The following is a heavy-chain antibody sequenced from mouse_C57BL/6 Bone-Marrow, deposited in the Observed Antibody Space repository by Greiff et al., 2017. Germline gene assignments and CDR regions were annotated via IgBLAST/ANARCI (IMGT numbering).Heavy chain of an antibody. Sequence: VQLQQSVAELVRPGASVKLSCTASGFNIKNTYMHWVKQRPEQGLEWIGRIDPAHGNTKYAPKFQGKATITADTSSNTAYLPLSSLTSEDTAIDYCATPIYYDYDVDYWGQGTSVTVSS. D-gene: IGHD2-4*01. CDR3: ATPIYYDYDVDY. J-gene: IGHJ4*01. CDR2: IDPAHGNT. CDR1: GFNIKNTY. V-gene: IGHV14-3*01.